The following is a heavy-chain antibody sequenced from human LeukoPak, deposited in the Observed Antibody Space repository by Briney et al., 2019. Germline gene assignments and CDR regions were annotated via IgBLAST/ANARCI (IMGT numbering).Heavy chain of an antibody. CDR1: GGSISSDDYC. CDR3: AKSGEEIRGLYACDI. CDR2: IYYYENT. Sequence: PSETLSLTCSVSGGSISSDDYCRSWIRQHPGKGLEWIGYIYYYENTYFHPSIKGGVTLSVDTSQNQFSLKLSSLTAADTAVYYCAKSGEEIRGLYACDIWGESTMVTVSS. J-gene: IGHJ3*02. V-gene: IGHV4-31*03. D-gene: IGHD3-10*01.